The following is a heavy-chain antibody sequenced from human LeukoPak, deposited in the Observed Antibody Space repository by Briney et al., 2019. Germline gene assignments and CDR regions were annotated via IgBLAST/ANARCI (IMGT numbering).Heavy chain of an antibody. CDR3: AKESGYDSSGYHDY. J-gene: IGHJ4*02. Sequence: PGGSLRLSCGASEFTFSSYAMSWVRQAPGKGLEWVSSISGSGESIYYADSVKGRLTISRDNSKNRLYLQMNSLRAEDTAVYYCAKESGYDSSGYHDYWGQGTLVTVSS. CDR1: EFTFSSYA. CDR2: ISGSGESI. V-gene: IGHV3-23*01. D-gene: IGHD3-22*01.